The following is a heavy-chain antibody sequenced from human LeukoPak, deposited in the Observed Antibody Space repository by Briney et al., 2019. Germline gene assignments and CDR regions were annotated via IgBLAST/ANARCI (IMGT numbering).Heavy chain of an antibody. CDR3: ARERYQLPLDY. V-gene: IGHV3-21*01. D-gene: IGHD2-2*01. J-gene: IGHJ4*02. Sequence: GGSLRLSCAASGFTFSSYSMNWVRQAPGKGLEWVSSISSSSGYIYYADSVKGRFTISRDNTKNSLYLQMNSLRAEDTAVYYCARERYQLPLDYWGQGTRSPSPQ. CDR1: GFTFSSYS. CDR2: ISSSSGYI.